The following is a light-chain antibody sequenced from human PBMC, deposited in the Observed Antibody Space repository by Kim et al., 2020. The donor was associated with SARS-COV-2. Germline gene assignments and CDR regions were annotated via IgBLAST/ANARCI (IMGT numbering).Light chain of an antibody. CDR1: QGIANN. CDR3: QQYAGYPRT. V-gene: IGKV1-16*01. CDR2: AAS. J-gene: IGKJ1*01. Sequence: ASVGDRDIITCRASQGIANNVAWFQQKPGKAPKSLVYAASSLESGVPSRFSGSGSGTDFILTISSLQPEDYATYYCQQYAGYPRTFGQGTKVDIK.